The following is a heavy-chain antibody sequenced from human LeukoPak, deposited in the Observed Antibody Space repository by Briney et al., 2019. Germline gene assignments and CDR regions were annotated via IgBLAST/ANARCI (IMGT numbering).Heavy chain of an antibody. CDR1: GYTFTSYY. V-gene: IGHV1-46*01. CDR3: AREYVVGATTEAFDI. J-gene: IGHJ3*02. D-gene: IGHD1-26*01. CDR2: INPSGGST. Sequence: GASVKVSCKASGYTFTSYYMHWVRQAPGQGLEWMGIINPSGGSTSYAQKFQGRVTMTRDTSTSTVYMELSSLRSEDTAVYYCAREYVVGATTEAFDIWGQGTMVTVSS.